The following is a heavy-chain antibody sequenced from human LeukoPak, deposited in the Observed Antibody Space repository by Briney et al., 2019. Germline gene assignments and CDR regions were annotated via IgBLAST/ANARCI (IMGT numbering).Heavy chain of an antibody. V-gene: IGHV3-23*01. CDR3: AKDRNVWGT. D-gene: IGHD3-16*01. CDR1: GFTVSSNY. CDR2: ISGSGGST. J-gene: IGHJ4*02. Sequence: GGSLRLSCAASGFTVSSNYMSWVRQAPGKGLEWVSAISGSGGSTYYADSVKGRFTISRDNSKNTLYLQMNSLRAEDTAVYYCAKDRNVWGTWGQGTLVTVSS.